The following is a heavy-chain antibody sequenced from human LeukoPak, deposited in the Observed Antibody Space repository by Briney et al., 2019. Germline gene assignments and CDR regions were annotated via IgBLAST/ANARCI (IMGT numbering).Heavy chain of an antibody. CDR3: ARDSNRAFDI. Sequence: GGSLGLSCAASGFTVSSNYMSWVRQAPGKGLEWVSVIYSGGSTYYADSVKGRFTISRDNAKNTLYPQMNSLRAEDTAVYYCARDSNRAFDIWGQGTMVTVSS. J-gene: IGHJ3*02. V-gene: IGHV3-53*01. CDR2: IYSGGST. CDR1: GFTVSSNY. D-gene: IGHD2-2*01.